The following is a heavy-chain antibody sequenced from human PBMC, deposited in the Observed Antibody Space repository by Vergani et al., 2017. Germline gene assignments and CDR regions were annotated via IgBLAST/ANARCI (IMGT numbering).Heavy chain of an antibody. CDR2: IYYSGST. D-gene: IGHD3-10*01. CDR3: AREAAMVRYYYYMDV. CDR1: GGSISSYY. V-gene: IGHV4-59*01. J-gene: IGHJ6*03. Sequence: QVQLQESGPGLVKPSETLSLTCTVSGGSISSYYWSWIRQPPGKGLEWIGYIYYSGSTNYNPSLKSRVTISVATSKNQFSLKLSSVTAADTAVYYCAREAAMVRYYYYMDVWGKGTTVTVSS.